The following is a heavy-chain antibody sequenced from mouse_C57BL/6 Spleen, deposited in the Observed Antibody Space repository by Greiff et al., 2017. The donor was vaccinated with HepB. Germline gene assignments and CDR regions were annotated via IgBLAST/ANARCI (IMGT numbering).Heavy chain of an antibody. CDR2: IDPENGDT. V-gene: IGHV14-4*01. CDR1: GFNIKDDY. D-gene: IGHD1-1*01. J-gene: IGHJ2*01. CDR3: TLYGSSYDY. Sequence: VQLQQSGAELVRPGASVKLSCTASGFNIKDDYMHWVKQRPEQGLEWIGWIDPENGDTEYASKFQGKATIPADTSSNTAYLQLSSLTSEDTAVYCCTLYGSSYDYWGQGTTLTVSS.